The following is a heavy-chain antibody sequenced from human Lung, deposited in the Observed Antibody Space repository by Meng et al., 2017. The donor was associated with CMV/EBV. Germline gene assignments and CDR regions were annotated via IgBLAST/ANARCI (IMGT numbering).Heavy chain of an antibody. J-gene: IGHJ4*02. Sequence: AXVXVSCKASGYTFTAHYFHRVRQAPGQGLEWMGWIHPHRGDTNYAQQFQGRVTLTRDTSINTGYMELTRLTSDDTAVYYCARDNNWGPDYWGQGTLVTVSS. CDR3: ARDNNWGPDY. CDR1: GYTFTAHY. D-gene: IGHD7-27*01. CDR2: IHPHRGDT. V-gene: IGHV1-2*02.